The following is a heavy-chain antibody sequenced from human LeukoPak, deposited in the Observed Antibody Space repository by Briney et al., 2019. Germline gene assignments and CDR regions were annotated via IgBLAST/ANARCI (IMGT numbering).Heavy chain of an antibody. V-gene: IGHV1-8*01. Sequence: ASVKVSCKASGYTFTSYDINWVRQATGQGLEWMGWMNPNSGNTGYAQKFQGRVTMTRNTSISTAYMELSSLRSEDTAVYYCARSPKEVVDPIYWGQGTLVTVSS. D-gene: IGHD3-22*01. CDR3: ARSPKEVVDPIY. CDR1: GYTFTSYD. CDR2: MNPNSGNT. J-gene: IGHJ4*02.